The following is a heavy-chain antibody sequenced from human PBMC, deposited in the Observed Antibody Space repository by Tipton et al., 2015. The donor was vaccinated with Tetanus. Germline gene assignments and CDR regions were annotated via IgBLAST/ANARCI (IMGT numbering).Heavy chain of an antibody. CDR1: GGSFSNYF. CDR3: ARDQGGGRVVRLNWFDP. J-gene: IGHJ5*02. D-gene: IGHD6-6*01. CDR2: IYYSGDT. Sequence: LRLSCAVYGGSFSNYFWRWIRQQPGKGPEWIGYIYYSGDTFYNPSLKSRVTISVDTSKNQFSLNLRSVTAADTAVYYCARDQGGGRVVRLNWFDPWGQGTLVTVSS. V-gene: IGHV4-31*11.